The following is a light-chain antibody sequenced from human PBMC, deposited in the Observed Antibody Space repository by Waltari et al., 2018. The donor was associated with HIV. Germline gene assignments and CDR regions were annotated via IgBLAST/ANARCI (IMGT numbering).Light chain of an antibody. J-gene: IGLJ2*01. CDR2: EVY. Sequence: QPALTQPPPAAGSPGQSVNISCSGTSNDVAPVAYVSWYQQHPDKAPGLRIYEVYKSPSGVPDRFSGSKSGNTASLTVSGLQAEDEADYYCTSYAGSDNLMLFGGGTKVTVL. CDR1: SNDVAPVAY. V-gene: IGLV2-8*01. CDR3: TSYAGSDNLML.